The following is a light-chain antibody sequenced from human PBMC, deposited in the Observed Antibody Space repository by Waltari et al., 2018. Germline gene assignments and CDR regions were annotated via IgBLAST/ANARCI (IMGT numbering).Light chain of an antibody. Sequence: SYELTQPPSASVSPGQTARITCSGDTLGDKYVYWYQQKAGQSPVLVMFQDTKRPSGIPGRFSGSHAGNTATLTISGTQAMDEAEYYCKAWDSNTGVFGGGTKLTVL. J-gene: IGLJ3*02. CDR2: QDT. V-gene: IGLV3-1*01. CDR3: KAWDSNTGV. CDR1: TLGDKY.